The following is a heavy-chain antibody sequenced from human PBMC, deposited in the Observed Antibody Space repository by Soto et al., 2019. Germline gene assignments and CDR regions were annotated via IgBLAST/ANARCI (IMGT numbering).Heavy chain of an antibody. CDR1: GGTFSSYA. J-gene: IGHJ4*02. Sequence: QVQLVQSGAEVKKPGSSVKVSCKASGGTFSSYAISWVRQAPGQGLELMGGIIPIFGTANYAQKFQGRVTITADKSTSTAYMELSSLRSEDTAVYYCARMKFRGYSYGDEIDYWGQGTLVTVSS. CDR2: IIPIFGTA. V-gene: IGHV1-69*06. D-gene: IGHD5-18*01. CDR3: ARMKFRGYSYGDEIDY.